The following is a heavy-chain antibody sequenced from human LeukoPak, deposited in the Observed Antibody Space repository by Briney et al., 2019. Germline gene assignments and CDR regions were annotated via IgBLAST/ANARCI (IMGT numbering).Heavy chain of an antibody. CDR1: GFTVSSNF. CDR3: ARNYYDSSAYYYFDY. D-gene: IGHD3-22*01. V-gene: IGHV3-66*01. J-gene: IGHJ4*02. CDR2: IYSGGST. Sequence: GGSLRLSCAASGFTVSSNFMSWVRQAPGKGLEWVSVIYSGGSTYYADSVKGRFTISRDNSKNTLYLQMNSLRVEDTAVYYCARNYYDSSAYYYFDYWGQGTLVTVSS.